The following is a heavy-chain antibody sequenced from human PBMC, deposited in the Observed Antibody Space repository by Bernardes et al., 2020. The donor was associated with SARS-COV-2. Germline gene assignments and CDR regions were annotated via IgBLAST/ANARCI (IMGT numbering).Heavy chain of an antibody. CDR3: AGRADYCSGGSCYLDWFDP. D-gene: IGHD2-15*01. CDR2: IKQDGSEK. J-gene: IGHJ5*02. V-gene: IGHV3-7*02. Sequence: GGSLRLSCAASGFTFSSYWMSWVRQAPGKGLEWVANIKQDGSEKYYVDSVKGRFTISRDNAKNSLYLQMNSLRAEDTAVYYCAGRADYCSGGSCYLDWFDPWGQGTLVTVSS. CDR1: GFTFSSYW.